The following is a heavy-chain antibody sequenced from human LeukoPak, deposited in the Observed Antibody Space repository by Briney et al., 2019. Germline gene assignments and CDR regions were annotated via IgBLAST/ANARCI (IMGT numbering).Heavy chain of an antibody. CDR2: ITGSGGNT. D-gene: IGHD6-13*01. V-gene: IGHV3-23*01. CDR3: AKGMAATGTWYFDL. J-gene: IGHJ2*01. Sequence: PGGSLRLSCAASGFTFSSYGMTWVRNAPGKGLERVSGITGSGGNTYYADSVKGRFTISRDNSKNTLYLQMNSLRAEDTAVYCCAKGMAATGTWYFDLWGRGTLVTVSS. CDR1: GFTFSSYG.